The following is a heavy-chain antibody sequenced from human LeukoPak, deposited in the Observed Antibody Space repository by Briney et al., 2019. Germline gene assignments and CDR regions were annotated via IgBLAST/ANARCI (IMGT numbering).Heavy chain of an antibody. Sequence: PGGSLRVSCEASRFTFSSYGMHWVRRAPGKGREWVAVIWYDGSKKNYGESVKGRFTISRDNSKNTLYLQMNSLRVEDTAVYYWAKKGGHGHYYHYMDVWGKGTTVIVSS. D-gene: IGHD3-16*01. V-gene: IGHV3-33*06. J-gene: IGHJ6*03. CDR3: AKKGGHGHYYHYMDV. CDR2: IWYDGSKK. CDR1: RFTFSSYG.